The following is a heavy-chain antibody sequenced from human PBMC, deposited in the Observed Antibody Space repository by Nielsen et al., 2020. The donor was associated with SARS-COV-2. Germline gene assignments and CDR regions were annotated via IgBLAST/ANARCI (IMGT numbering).Heavy chain of an antibody. D-gene: IGHD4-11*01. V-gene: IGHV1-69*04. J-gene: IGHJ6*02. CDR3: ARDSNYDYYYYYGMDV. Sequence: WVRQAPGQGLEWMGRIIPILGIANYAQKFQGRVTITADKSTSTAYMELSSLRSEDTAVYYCARDSNYDYYYYYGMDVWGQGTTVTVSS. CDR2: IIPILGIA.